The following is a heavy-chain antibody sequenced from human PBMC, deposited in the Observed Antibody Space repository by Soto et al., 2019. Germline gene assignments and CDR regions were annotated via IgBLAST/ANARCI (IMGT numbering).Heavy chain of an antibody. CDR3: VKSGDNYNALDY. CDR1: GGSISSYY. J-gene: IGHJ4*02. D-gene: IGHD1-1*01. Sequence: LSLTCTVSGGSISSYYWSWIRQAPGKGLEWIGYSSNSGSFTRYADSVKGRFSISRDNAKNSLYLQINSLRGDDTAIYYCVKSGDNYNALDYWGQGTPVTVSS. CDR2: SSNSGSFT. V-gene: IGHV3-11*06.